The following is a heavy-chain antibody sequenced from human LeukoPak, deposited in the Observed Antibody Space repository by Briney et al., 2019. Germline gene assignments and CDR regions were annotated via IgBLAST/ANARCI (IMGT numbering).Heavy chain of an antibody. Sequence: GGSLRLSCAATRFTFSSHAMSRVRQAPGKGLEWVSGISGNGGSTYYADSVKGRFTISRDNSKNTLYLQMNSLRGEDTAVYYCARKEGYSTSSSDYWGQGTLVTVSS. D-gene: IGHD6-6*01. CDR3: ARKEGYSTSSSDY. V-gene: IGHV3-23*01. CDR1: RFTFSSHA. CDR2: ISGNGGST. J-gene: IGHJ4*02.